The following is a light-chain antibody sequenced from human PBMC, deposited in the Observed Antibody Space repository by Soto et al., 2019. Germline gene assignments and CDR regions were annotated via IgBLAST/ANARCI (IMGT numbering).Light chain of an antibody. CDR2: DNQ. CDR3: GTWDSSLTIGVI. CDR1: SSNIGAGYD. J-gene: IGLJ2*01. Sequence: QSVLTQPPSVSGAPGQTITISCTGSSSNIGAGYDVHWYQQLPGRAPKLLIYDNQKRPSGIPDRFSASKSGTLATLDITGLQTGDEADYYCGTWDSSLTIGVIFGGGTKLTVL. V-gene: IGLV1-51*01.